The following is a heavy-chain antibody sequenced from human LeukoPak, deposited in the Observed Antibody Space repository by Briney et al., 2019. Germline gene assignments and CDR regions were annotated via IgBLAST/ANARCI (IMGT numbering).Heavy chain of an antibody. V-gene: IGHV3-23*01. D-gene: IGHD3-3*01. J-gene: IGHJ3*02. Sequence: PGGSLRLSCAASGFTFSSYAMSWVRQAPGKGLEWVSAISGSGGSTYYADSVKGRFTISRDNSKNTLYLQTNSLRAEDTAVYYCAKAYYDFWSGYYTGLPLDAFDIWGQGTMVTVSS. CDR1: GFTFSSYA. CDR2: ISGSGGST. CDR3: AKAYYDFWSGYYTGLPLDAFDI.